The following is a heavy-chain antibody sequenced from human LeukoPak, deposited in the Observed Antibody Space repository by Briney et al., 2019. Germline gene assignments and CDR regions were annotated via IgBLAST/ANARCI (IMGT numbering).Heavy chain of an antibody. D-gene: IGHD3-10*01. CDR1: GYTFTSYD. CDR3: ARGLGRATMVRVVIIGY. CDR2: MNPISGNT. Sequence: ASVKVSCKASGYTFTSYDINWVRQATGQGLEWMGWMNPISGNTRYAQKFQGRVTMTRKTSISTAYMELSSLRSEDTAVYYCARGLGRATMVRVVIIGYWGQGTLVTVSS. V-gene: IGHV1-8*01. J-gene: IGHJ4*02.